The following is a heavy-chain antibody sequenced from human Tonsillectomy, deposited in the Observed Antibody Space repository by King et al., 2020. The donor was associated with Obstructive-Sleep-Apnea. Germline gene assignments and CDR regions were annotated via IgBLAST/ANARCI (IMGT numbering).Heavy chain of an antibody. D-gene: IGHD2-2*01. J-gene: IGHJ3*02. CDR2: IYPGDSDT. Sequence: VQLVESGAEVKKPGESLKISCKGSGYSFTSYWIGWVRQMPGKGLEWMGIIYPGDSDTRYSPSFQGQVTISADKSISTAYLQWSSLKASDTALYYCASVRSSYCSSSSCRGGAFHILGQGTMVTVSS. CDR1: GYSFTSYW. V-gene: IGHV5-51*01. CDR3: ASVRSSYCSSSSCRGGAFHI.